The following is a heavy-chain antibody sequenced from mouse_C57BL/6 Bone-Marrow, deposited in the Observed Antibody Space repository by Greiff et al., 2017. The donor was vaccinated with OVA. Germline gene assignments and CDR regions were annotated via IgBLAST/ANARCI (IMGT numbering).Heavy chain of an antibody. J-gene: IGHJ2*01. CDR3: ALYEYVDYFDY. CDR2: INPYNGGT. V-gene: IGHV1-19*01. CDR1: GYTFTDYY. D-gene: IGHD2-4*01. Sequence: VKMSCKASGYTFTDYYMNWVKQSHGKSLEWIGVINPYNGGTSYNQKFKGKATLTVDKASSTAYMALNRLTSEDSAVYYCALYEYVDYFDYWGQGTTLTVSS.